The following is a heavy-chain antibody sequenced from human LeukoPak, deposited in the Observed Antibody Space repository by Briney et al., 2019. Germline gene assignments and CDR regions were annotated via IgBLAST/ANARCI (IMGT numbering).Heavy chain of an antibody. J-gene: IGHJ4*02. CDR3: TSLTFGGVIVTGLADY. CDR2: IRSKANSYAT. D-gene: IGHD3-16*02. CDR1: GFTFSSHW. V-gene: IGHV3-73*01. Sequence: GGSLRLSCAASGFTFSSHWMSWVRQAPGKGLEWVGRIRSKANSYATAYAASVKGRFTISRDDSKNTAYLQMNSLKTEDTAVYYCTSLTFGGVIVTGLADYWGQGTLVTVSS.